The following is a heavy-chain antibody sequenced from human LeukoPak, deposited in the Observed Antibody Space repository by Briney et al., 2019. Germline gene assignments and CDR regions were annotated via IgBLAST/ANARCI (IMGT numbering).Heavy chain of an antibody. J-gene: IGHJ6*02. Sequence: PSETLSLTCAVYGGSFSGYYWSWIRQPPGKGLEWIGEINHSGSTNYNPSLKSRVTISVDTSKNQFSLKLGSVTAADTAVYYCARVPNYYYGMDVWGQGTTVTVSS. CDR2: INHSGST. CDR1: GGSFSGYY. V-gene: IGHV4-34*01. CDR3: ARVPNYYYGMDV.